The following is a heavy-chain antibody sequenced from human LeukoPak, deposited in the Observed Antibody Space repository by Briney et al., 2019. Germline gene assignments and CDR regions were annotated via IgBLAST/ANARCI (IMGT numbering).Heavy chain of an antibody. V-gene: IGHV1-46*01. CDR3: ARDRYSGSYWPFGY. J-gene: IGHJ4*02. Sequence: ASVKVSCKASGYTFTSYYIHWVRQALGQGLEWMGIINPSGGSTTYAQKFQGRVTMTRDTSTSTVYMELSSLRSEDTALYYCARDRYSGSYWPFGYWGQGTLVTVSS. CDR1: GYTFTSYY. CDR2: INPSGGST. D-gene: IGHD1-26*01.